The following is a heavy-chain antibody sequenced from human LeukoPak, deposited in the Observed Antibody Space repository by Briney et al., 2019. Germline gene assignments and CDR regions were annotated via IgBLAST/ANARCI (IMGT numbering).Heavy chain of an antibody. Sequence: ASVKVSCKVSGYTXTDLSMHWVRQAPGQGLEWMGWISAYNGNTNYAQKLQGRVTMTTDTSTSTAYMELRSLRSDDTAVYYCARDPASPHYDFWSGYSYDAFDIWGQGTLVTVSS. CDR3: ARDPASPHYDFWSGYSYDAFDI. CDR1: GYTXTDLS. V-gene: IGHV1-18*01. CDR2: ISAYNGNT. D-gene: IGHD3-3*01. J-gene: IGHJ3*02.